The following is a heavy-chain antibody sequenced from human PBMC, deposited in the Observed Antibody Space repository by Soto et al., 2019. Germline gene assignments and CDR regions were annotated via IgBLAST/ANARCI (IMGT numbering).Heavy chain of an antibody. D-gene: IGHD4-17*01. CDR2: ISSSGGTT. J-gene: IGHJ4*02. CDR1: GLTLSSYA. CDR3: AKVTTGWRYFDY. V-gene: IGHV3-23*01. Sequence: EVQLLESGGGLVQPGGSLRLSCAASGLTLSSYALSWVRQAPGKGLEWVSTISSSGGTTFYADSVKGRFTISRDNSKNTLYLRMNSLRDEDTAVYSCAKVTTGWRYFDYWGQGTLVSVSS.